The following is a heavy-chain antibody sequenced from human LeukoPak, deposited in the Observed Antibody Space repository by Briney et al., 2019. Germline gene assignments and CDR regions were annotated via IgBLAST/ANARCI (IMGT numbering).Heavy chain of an antibody. CDR3: ARAKEISYGGSVLFDY. CDR1: GGSISSGGYS. J-gene: IGHJ4*02. D-gene: IGHD4-23*01. V-gene: IGHV4-30-2*01. CDR2: IYHSGST. Sequence: SSQTLSLTCAVSGGSISSGGYSWSWIRQPPGKGLEWIGYIYHSGSTNYNPSLKSRVTISVDTSKNQFSLKLSSVTAADAAVYYCARAKEISYGGSVLFDYWGQGTLVTVPS.